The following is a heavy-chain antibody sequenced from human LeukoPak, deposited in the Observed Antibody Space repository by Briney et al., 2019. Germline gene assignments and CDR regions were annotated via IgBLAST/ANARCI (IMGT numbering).Heavy chain of an antibody. D-gene: IGHD3-10*01. Sequence: ASVKVSCKVSGYTLTELPMHWVRQAPGKGLEWMGGFDPEDGETIYAQKFQGRVTMTEDTSTDTAYMELSSLRSEDTAVYYCARGQYYSTWSAPPAFEDWGQGTLVTVSS. CDR2: FDPEDGET. V-gene: IGHV1-24*01. CDR1: GYTLTELP. CDR3: ARGQYYSTWSAPPAFED. J-gene: IGHJ4*02.